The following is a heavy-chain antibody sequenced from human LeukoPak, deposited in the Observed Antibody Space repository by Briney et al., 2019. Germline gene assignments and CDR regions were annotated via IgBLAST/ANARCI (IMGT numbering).Heavy chain of an antibody. V-gene: IGHV3-30-3*01. CDR3: AKVKGATTRYYFDY. Sequence: GGSLRLSCAASGFTFSNYAMHWVRQAPGKGLEWVAVISYDGSNKYYADSVKGRFTISRDNSKNTLYLQMNSLRAEDTALYYCAKVKGATTRYYFDYWGQGTLVTVSS. CDR1: GFTFSNYA. D-gene: IGHD1-14*01. CDR2: ISYDGSNK. J-gene: IGHJ4*02.